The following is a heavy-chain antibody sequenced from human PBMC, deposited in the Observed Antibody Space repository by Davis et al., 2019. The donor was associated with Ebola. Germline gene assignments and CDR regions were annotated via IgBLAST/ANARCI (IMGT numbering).Heavy chain of an antibody. D-gene: IGHD7-27*01. V-gene: IGHV5-51*01. Sequence: GESLKISCKGSGYSFTSYWIGWVRQMPGKGLEWMGIIYPGDSDTRYSPSFQGQVTISADKSISTAYLQWSSLKASDTAMYYCASHTPTNWADYGMDVWGQGTTVTVSS. J-gene: IGHJ6*02. CDR2: IYPGDSDT. CDR3: ASHTPTNWADYGMDV. CDR1: GYSFTSYW.